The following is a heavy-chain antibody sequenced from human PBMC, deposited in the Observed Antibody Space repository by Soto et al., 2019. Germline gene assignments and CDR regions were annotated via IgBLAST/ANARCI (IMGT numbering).Heavy chain of an antibody. V-gene: IGHV4-34*10. Sequence: LPETLSLTCAVYGGSFSGYYWSWIRQPPGKGLEWIGEINHSGSTNYNPSLKSRVTISADKSISTAYLQWSSRKASDTAMYYCARCKYQLQGLGAFNIWGQGTMVTVSS. J-gene: IGHJ3*02. CDR2: INHSGST. CDR3: ARCKYQLQGLGAFNI. D-gene: IGHD2-2*01. CDR1: GGSFSGYY.